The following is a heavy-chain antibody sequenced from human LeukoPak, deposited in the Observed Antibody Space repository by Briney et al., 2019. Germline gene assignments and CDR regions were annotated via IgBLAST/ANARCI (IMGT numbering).Heavy chain of an antibody. D-gene: IGHD6-6*01. J-gene: IGHJ4*02. CDR1: GGSFSSSSYY. Sequence: SETLSLTCTVSGGSFSSSSYYWGWIRQPPGKGLEWIGSIYYSGSSDYNPSLKSRVTLSVDTSKNQFSLKLSSVTAADTAVYYCARAEYSSFRVFDYWGQGTLVTVSS. CDR2: IYYSGSS. V-gene: IGHV4-39*01. CDR3: ARAEYSSFRVFDY.